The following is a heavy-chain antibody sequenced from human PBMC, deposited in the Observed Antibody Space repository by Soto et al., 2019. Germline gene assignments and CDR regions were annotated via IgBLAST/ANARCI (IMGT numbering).Heavy chain of an antibody. D-gene: IGHD2-15*01. CDR3: ARQGGYYYYGMDV. V-gene: IGHV5-10-1*01. Sequence: GECLKRSGNTSGYSFNTFWISWVRQVPGKGLEWMGRIDPGDSNTNYSPSFQGHVTLSVDKSIGTAYLQWSSLKASDTAIYYCARQGGYYYYGMDVWGQWTAVSVS. J-gene: IGHJ6*02. CDR1: GYSFNTFW. CDR2: IDPGDSNT.